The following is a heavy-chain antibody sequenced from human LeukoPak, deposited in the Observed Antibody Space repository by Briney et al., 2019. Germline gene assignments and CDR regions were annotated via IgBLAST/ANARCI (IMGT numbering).Heavy chain of an antibody. CDR3: ARTPSTSETAAGSFDY. D-gene: IGHD6-13*01. V-gene: IGHV1-18*01. Sequence: ASVKVSCKASGYTFTSYGISWVRQAPGQGLEWMGWISAYNGNTNYAQKLQGRVTMTTDTPTSTAYMELRSLRSDDTAVYYCARTPSTSETAAGSFDYWGQGTLVTVSS. CDR1: GYTFTSYG. J-gene: IGHJ4*02. CDR2: ISAYNGNT.